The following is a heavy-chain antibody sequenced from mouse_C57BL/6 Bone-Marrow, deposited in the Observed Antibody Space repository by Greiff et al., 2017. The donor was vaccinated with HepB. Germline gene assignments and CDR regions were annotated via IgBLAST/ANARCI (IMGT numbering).Heavy chain of an antibody. Sequence: QVHVKQSGAELVKPGASVKISCKASGYAFSSYWMNWVKQRPGKGLEWIGQIYPGDGDTNYNGKFKGKATLTADKSSSTAYMQLSSLTSEDSAVYFCARKNTNYWYFDVWGTGTTVTVSS. CDR2: IYPGDGDT. V-gene: IGHV1-80*01. CDR3: ARKNTNYWYFDV. J-gene: IGHJ1*03. CDR1: GYAFSSYW.